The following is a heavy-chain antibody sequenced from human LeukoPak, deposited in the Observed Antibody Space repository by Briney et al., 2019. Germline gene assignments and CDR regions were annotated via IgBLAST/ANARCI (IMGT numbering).Heavy chain of an antibody. CDR3: ARVRATGAFDI. CDR2: INHSGST. D-gene: IGHD5-12*01. J-gene: IGHJ3*02. CDR1: GGSFRGYY. Sequence: SETLSLTCAVYGGSFRGYYWSCIRQPPVKGLGWIGEINHSGSTNYNPSLKSRVTISVDTSKNQFSLKLSSVTAADTAVYYCARVRATGAFDIWGQGTMVTVSS. V-gene: IGHV4-34*01.